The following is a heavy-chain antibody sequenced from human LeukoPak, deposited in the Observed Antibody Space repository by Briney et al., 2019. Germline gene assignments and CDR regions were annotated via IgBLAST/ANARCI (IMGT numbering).Heavy chain of an antibody. D-gene: IGHD3-9*01. J-gene: IGHJ4*02. Sequence: SETLSLTCTVSGGSISSYYWSWIRQPPGKGLEWIGYIYYSGSTNYNPSLKSRVTISVDTSKNQFSLKLSSVTAADTAVYYCARGPGYDILTGSLYYFDYWGQGTLVTVSS. CDR1: GGSISSYY. CDR3: ARGPGYDILTGSLYYFDY. CDR2: IYYSGST. V-gene: IGHV4-59*12.